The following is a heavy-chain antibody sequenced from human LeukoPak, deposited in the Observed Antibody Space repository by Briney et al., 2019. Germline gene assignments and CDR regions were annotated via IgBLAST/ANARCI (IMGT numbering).Heavy chain of an antibody. CDR1: GFTFSSYA. V-gene: IGHV3-30-3*01. D-gene: IGHD2-15*01. Sequence: GGSLRLSCAASGFTFSSYAMHWVRQAPGKGLEWVAVISYDGSNKYYADSVKGRFTISRDNSKNTLYLQMNSLRAEDTAVYYCARAFTRPPYYYYYMDVWGKGTTVTVSS. J-gene: IGHJ6*03. CDR3: ARAFTRPPYYYYYMDV. CDR2: ISYDGSNK.